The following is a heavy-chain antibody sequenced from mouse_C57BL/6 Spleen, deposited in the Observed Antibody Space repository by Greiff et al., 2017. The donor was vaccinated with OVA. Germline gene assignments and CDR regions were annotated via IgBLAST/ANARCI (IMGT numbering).Heavy chain of an antibody. CDR1: GYSFTSYY. CDR2: IYPGSGNT. D-gene: IGHD4-1*01. CDR3: ARGEYWDVPFDY. J-gene: IGHJ2*01. Sequence: VQLPQSGPELVKPGASVKISCKASGYSFTSYYIHWVKQRPGQGLEWIGWIYPGSGNTKYNEKFKGKATLTADTSSSTAYMQLSSLTSEDSAVYYCARGEYWDVPFDYWGQGTTLTVSS. V-gene: IGHV1-66*01.